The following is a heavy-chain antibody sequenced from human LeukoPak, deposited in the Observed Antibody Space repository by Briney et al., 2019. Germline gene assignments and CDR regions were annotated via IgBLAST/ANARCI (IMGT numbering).Heavy chain of an antibody. CDR2: ISSSGSTI. V-gene: IGHV3-48*03. J-gene: IGHJ4*02. CDR1: GFTFSSYE. D-gene: IGHD4-17*01. Sequence: GGSLRLSCAASGFTFSSYEMNWVRQAPGKGLEWVSYISSSGSTIYYADSVKGRFTISRDNAKNSLYLQMNSLRAEDTAVHYCARSAGTVTTGFDHWGQGTLVTVSS. CDR3: ARSAGTVTTGFDH.